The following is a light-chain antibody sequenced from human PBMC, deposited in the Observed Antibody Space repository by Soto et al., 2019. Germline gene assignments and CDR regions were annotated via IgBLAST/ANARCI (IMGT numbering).Light chain of an antibody. CDR2: AAS. V-gene: IGKV3-20*01. Sequence: SMLTHSPGTLSLFPGERATLSCRTSQSISSTYLAWYQQRPGQAPRLLIYAASSRATGIPDRFSGSGSGTDFTLTISRLEPEDFAVYYCQQYFGSLYTFGQGT. CDR3: QQYFGSLYT. J-gene: IGKJ2*01. CDR1: QSISSTY.